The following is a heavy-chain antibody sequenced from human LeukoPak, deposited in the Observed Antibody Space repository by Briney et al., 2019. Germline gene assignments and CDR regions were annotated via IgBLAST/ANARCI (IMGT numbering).Heavy chain of an antibody. V-gene: IGHV4-34*01. CDR1: GGSFSSYY. D-gene: IGHD6-19*01. CDR3: ASERRYSSGRWDYYFDY. Sequence: PETLSLTCAVYGGSFSSYYWGWIRQPPGKGLEWIGEINHSGGTNYNPSLKSRVTISVDTPKNQFSLKLSSVTAADTAVYYCASERRYSSGRWDYYFDYWGQGTLVTVSS. CDR2: INHSGGT. J-gene: IGHJ4*02.